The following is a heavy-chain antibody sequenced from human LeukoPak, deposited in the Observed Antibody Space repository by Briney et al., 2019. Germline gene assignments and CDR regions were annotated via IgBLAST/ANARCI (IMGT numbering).Heavy chain of an antibody. CDR3: ARVIAAAGTEWFDP. CDR2: IYYSGST. D-gene: IGHD6-13*01. V-gene: IGHV4-59*01. CDR1: GGSISGYY. Sequence: PSETLSLTCTVSGGSISGYYWSWIRQPPGNVLEWIGYIYYSGSTNYNPSLKSRVTISVDTSKNQFSLKLSSVTAADTAVYYCARVIAAAGTEWFDPWGQGTLVTVSS. J-gene: IGHJ5*02.